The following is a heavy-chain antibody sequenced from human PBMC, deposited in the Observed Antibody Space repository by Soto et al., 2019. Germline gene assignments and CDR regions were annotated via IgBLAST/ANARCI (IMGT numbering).Heavy chain of an antibody. D-gene: IGHD6-19*01. CDR1: GYTFTSYA. CDR2: INAGNGNT. J-gene: IGHJ4*02. V-gene: IGHV1-3*01. Sequence: ASVKVSCKASGYTFTSYAMHWVRQAPGQRLEWMGWINAGNGNTKYSQKFQGRVTITRDTSASAAYMELSSLRSEDTAVYYCASSILAVAACFDYWGQGTLVTVSS. CDR3: ASSILAVAACFDY.